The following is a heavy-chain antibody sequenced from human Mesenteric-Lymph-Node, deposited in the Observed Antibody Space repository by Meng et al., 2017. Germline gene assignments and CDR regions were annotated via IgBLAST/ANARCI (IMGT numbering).Heavy chain of an antibody. D-gene: IGHD2-2*01. J-gene: IGHJ2*01. V-gene: IGHV3-21*01. CDR3: ARDPGGEAAIGL. CDR2: ISSSSSYI. CDR1: GFTFSSYS. Sequence: EVQLVESGGGLVKPGGSLRLSCAASGFTFSSYSMNWVRQAPGKGLEWVSSISSSSSYIYYADSVKGRFTISRDNAKNSLYLQMNSLRAEDTALYYCARDPGGEAAIGLWGRGTLVTVS.